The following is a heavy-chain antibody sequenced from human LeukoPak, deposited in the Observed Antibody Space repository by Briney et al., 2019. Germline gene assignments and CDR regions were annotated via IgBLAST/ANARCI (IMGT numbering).Heavy chain of an antibody. V-gene: IGHV3-48*03. CDR3: ARAPYYGGNFYYMDV. Sequence: PGGSLRLSCEASGFTVSSFEINWVRQAPGKGLEWVSYISSSGSTIYYADSVKGRFTISRDNAKNSLYLQMNSLRAEDTAVYYCARAPYYGGNFYYMDVWGKGTTVTISS. D-gene: IGHD4-23*01. J-gene: IGHJ6*03. CDR1: GFTVSSFE. CDR2: ISSSGSTI.